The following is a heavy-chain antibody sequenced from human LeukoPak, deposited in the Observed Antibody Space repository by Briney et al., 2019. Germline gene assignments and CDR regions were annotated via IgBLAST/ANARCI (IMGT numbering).Heavy chain of an antibody. CDR2: IYYSGST. J-gene: IGHJ4*02. V-gene: IGHV4-39*01. CDR1: GGSISSSSYY. Sequence: SETLSLTCTVSGGSISSSSYYWGWIRQPPGKGLEWIGSIYYSGSTYYNPSLKSRVTISVDTSKNQFSLKLSSVTAADTAVYYCVRVYVGLFDYWGQGTLVTVSS. CDR3: VRVYVGLFDY. D-gene: IGHD3-16*01.